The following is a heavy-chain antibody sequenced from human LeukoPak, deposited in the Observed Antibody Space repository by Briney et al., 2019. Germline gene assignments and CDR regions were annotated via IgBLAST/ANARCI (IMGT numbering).Heavy chain of an antibody. D-gene: IGHD5-24*01. V-gene: IGHV4-34*01. CDR2: INHSGST. CDR3: ARAMAAPYFYYGMDV. Sequence: SETLSLTCAVYGGSFSGYYWRWIRQPPGKGLEWIGEINHSGSTNYNPSLKSRVTISVDTSKNQFSLKLSSVTAADTAVYYCARAMAAPYFYYGMDVWGKGTTVTVSS. J-gene: IGHJ6*04. CDR1: GGSFSGYY.